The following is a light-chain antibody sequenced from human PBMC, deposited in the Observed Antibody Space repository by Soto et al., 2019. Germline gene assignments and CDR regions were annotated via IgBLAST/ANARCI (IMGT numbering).Light chain of an antibody. J-gene: IGKJ3*01. CDR2: GAS. Sequence: EILMTQSPATLSVSPGERATLSCRASQSISSNLVWYQQKPGQAPRLLIYGASTRATGIPARFSGSGSRTEFTLTISSLQSEDFAFYYCLQYNNWPPLFTFGPGTKVDFK. CDR3: LQYNNWPPLFT. CDR1: QSISSN. V-gene: IGKV3-15*01.